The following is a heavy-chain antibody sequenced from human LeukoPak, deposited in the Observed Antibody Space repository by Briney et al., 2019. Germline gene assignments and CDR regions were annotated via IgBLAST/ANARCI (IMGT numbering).Heavy chain of an antibody. V-gene: IGHV3-11*01. D-gene: IGHD5-18*01. CDR2: ISSSGSTI. CDR3: AREGVRGYSPIDY. CDR1: GFTFSDYY. J-gene: IGHJ4*02. Sequence: GGSLRLSCAASGFTFSDYYMSWIRQAPGKGLEWVSYISSSGSTIYYADSVKGRFTITRDNAKNSLYLQMNSLRAEDTAVYYCAREGVRGYSPIDYWGQGTLVTVSS.